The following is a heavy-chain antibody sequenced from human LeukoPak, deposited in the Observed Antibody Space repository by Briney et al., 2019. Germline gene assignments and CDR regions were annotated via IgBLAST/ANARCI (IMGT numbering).Heavy chain of an antibody. Sequence: EGSLRLSCAASGFTISDYWMTWVRQAPGKGLEWVANIKQDGSEKTYVDSVKGRFTISRDNAKNSIFLQMNSLRVEDMAMYYCVRDGGTDWYDPWGQGTLVSVSS. CDR2: IKQDGSEK. V-gene: IGHV3-7*01. J-gene: IGHJ5*02. CDR1: GFTISDYW. D-gene: IGHD3-16*01. CDR3: VRDGGTDWYDP.